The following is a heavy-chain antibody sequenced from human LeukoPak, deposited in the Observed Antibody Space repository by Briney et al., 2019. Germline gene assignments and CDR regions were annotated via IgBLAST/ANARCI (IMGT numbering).Heavy chain of an antibody. CDR3: ARWGGSRVTASYFDY. V-gene: IGHV3-30*04. CDR1: GFTFSSYA. Sequence: GGSLRLSCAASGFTFSSYAMHWVRQAPGKGLEWVAVISYDGSNKYYADSVKGRFTISRDNSKNTLYLQMNSLRAEDTAVYYCARWGGSRVTASYFDYWGQGTLVTVSS. J-gene: IGHJ4*02. D-gene: IGHD2-21*02. CDR2: ISYDGSNK.